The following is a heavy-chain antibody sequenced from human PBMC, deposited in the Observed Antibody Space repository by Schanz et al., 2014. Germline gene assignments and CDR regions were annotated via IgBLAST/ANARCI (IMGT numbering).Heavy chain of an antibody. CDR3: AKSGYCRSTSCYQYNYYGLDV. J-gene: IGHJ6*02. D-gene: IGHD2-2*03. CDR1: GFTFSNYA. V-gene: IGHV3-23*01. CDR2: ISGSGDNT. Sequence: EVQLLESGGGLARPGESLRLSCVVSGFTFSNYAMSWVRQAPGRGLEWVSTISGSGDNTYYADSVTGRFTISRDTAKNTVFLQMNNLRAEDTAVYYCAKSGYCRSTSCYQYNYYGLDVWGQGTTVTVSS.